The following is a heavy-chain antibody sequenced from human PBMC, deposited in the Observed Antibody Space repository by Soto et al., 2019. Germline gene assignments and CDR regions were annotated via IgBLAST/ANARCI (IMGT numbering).Heavy chain of an antibody. J-gene: IGHJ6*02. Sequence: SLRRSCAGSGFTFSSYVMHWVRQSPGKGLEWVAVIWYDGSNKYYADSVKGRFTISRDNSKNTLYLQMNSLRAEDTAVYYCARDDKIAVAAPYYYGMDVWGQGTTVTVSS. CDR2: IWYDGSNK. CDR3: ARDDKIAVAAPYYYGMDV. V-gene: IGHV3-33*01. CDR1: GFTFSSYV. D-gene: IGHD6-19*01.